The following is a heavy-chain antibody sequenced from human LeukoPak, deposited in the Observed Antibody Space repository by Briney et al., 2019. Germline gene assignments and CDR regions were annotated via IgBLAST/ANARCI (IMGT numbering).Heavy chain of an antibody. J-gene: IGHJ6*03. Sequence: SETLSLTCTVSGGSISSSSYYWGWIRQPPGKGLEWIGSIYYSGSTYYNPSLKSRVTISVDTSKNQFSLKLSSVTAADTAVYYCASQKITMVRAYYYYYMDVWGKGTTVTISS. CDR2: IYYSGST. D-gene: IGHD3-10*01. CDR1: GGSISSSSYY. CDR3: ASQKITMVRAYYYYYMDV. V-gene: IGHV4-39*07.